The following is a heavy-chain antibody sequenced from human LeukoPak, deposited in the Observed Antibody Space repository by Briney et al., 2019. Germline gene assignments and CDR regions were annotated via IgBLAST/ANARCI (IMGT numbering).Heavy chain of an antibody. Sequence: ASVKVSCKASGYTFTGYYMHWVRQAPGRGLEWMGWINPNSGGTNYAQKFQGRVTMTRDTSISTAYMELSRLRSDDTAVYYCARDLGHIVVVIAHDYWGQGTLVTVSS. J-gene: IGHJ4*02. D-gene: IGHD2-21*01. V-gene: IGHV1-2*02. CDR3: ARDLGHIVVVIAHDY. CDR1: GYTFTGYY. CDR2: INPNSGGT.